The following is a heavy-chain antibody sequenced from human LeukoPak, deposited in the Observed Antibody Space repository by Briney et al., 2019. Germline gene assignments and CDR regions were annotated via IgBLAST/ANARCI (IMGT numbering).Heavy chain of an antibody. D-gene: IGHD6-6*01. Sequence: GGSLRLSCAASGFTVSSNYMNWVRQAPGKGLEWVSVIYSGGSTYYADSVKGRFTISRDNSKNTLYLQMNSLRAEDTAVYYCARDRPHAGVDYWGQGTLVTVSS. CDR1: GFTVSSNY. J-gene: IGHJ4*02. CDR2: IYSGGST. CDR3: ARDRPHAGVDY. V-gene: IGHV3-66*01.